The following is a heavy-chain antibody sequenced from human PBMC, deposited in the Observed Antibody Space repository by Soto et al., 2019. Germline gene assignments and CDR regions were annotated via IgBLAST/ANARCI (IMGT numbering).Heavy chain of an antibody. D-gene: IGHD3-16*01. V-gene: IGHV1-46*01. CDR1: GYTFTSYY. CDR2: INPSGGST. CDR3: ARDGGTQQDYYGMDV. Sequence: ASVKVSCKASGYTFTSYYMHWVRQAPGQGLEWMGIINPSGGSTSYAQKFQGRVTMTRDTSTSTVYMELSSLRSEDTAVYYCARDGGTQQDYYGMDVWGQGTTVTVS. J-gene: IGHJ6*02.